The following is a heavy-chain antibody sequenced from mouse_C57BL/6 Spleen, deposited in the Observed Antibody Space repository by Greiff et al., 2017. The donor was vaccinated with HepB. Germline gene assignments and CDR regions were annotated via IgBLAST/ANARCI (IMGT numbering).Heavy chain of an antibody. Sequence: EVKLMESGGGLVKPGGSLKLSCAASGFTFSAYGMHWVRQAPEKGLEWVAYISSGSSTIYYADTVKGRFTISRDNAKNTLFLQMTSLRSEDTAMYYCARLGTPFAYWGQGTLVTVSA. V-gene: IGHV5-17*01. J-gene: IGHJ3*01. D-gene: IGHD3-1*01. CDR1: GFTFSAYG. CDR2: ISSGSSTI. CDR3: ARLGTPFAY.